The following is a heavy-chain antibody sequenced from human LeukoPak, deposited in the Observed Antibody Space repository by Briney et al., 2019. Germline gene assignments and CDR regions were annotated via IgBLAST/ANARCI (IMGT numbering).Heavy chain of an antibody. CDR1: GYSFTSYW. CDR2: IYPGDSDT. J-gene: IGHJ4*02. V-gene: IGHV5-51*01. CDR3: ARQYSSGWYSQEGFDY. Sequence: GESLKISCKGSGYSFTSYWIGWVRQMPGKGLEWMGIIYPGDSDTRYSPSFQGQVTISADKSISTAYLQWSSLKASDTAMYYCARQYSSGWYSQEGFDYWGQGTLVTVSS. D-gene: IGHD6-19*01.